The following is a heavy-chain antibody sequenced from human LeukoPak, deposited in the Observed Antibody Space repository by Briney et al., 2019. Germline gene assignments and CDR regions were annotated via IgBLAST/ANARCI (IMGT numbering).Heavy chain of an antibody. V-gene: IGHV1-69*04. CDR1: GGTFSSYA. CDR3: ARGLIVVVPAALDY. D-gene: IGHD2-2*01. CDR2: IIPILGIA. J-gene: IGHJ4*02. Sequence: SVKVSCKASGGTFSSYAISWVRQAPGQGLEWMGRIIPILGIANYAQKFQGRVTITADKSTSTAYMELSSLRSEDTAVYYCARGLIVVVPAALDYWGQGTLVTVSS.